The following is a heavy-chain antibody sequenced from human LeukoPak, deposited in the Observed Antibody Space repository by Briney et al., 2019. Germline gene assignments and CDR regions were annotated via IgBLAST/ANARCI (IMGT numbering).Heavy chain of an antibody. CDR3: ARGGGYYPIDY. D-gene: IGHD2-15*01. CDR1: GFTVNSNY. CDR2: LYSDGRT. V-gene: IGHV3-53*01. Sequence: GGSLRLSCAASGFTVNSNYMNWVRQAPGKGLEWVSVLYSDGRTYYADSVKGRFTISRDTSKNTLYLQVNSLRTEDTAVYYCARGGGYYPIDYWGQGTLVTVSS. J-gene: IGHJ4*02.